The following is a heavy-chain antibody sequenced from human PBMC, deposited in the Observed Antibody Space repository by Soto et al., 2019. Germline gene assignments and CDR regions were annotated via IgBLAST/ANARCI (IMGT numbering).Heavy chain of an antibody. V-gene: IGHV1-18*01. CDR3: AKDTGNFFDY. Sequence: ASVKVSCKASGYTFTSYTVSWVRQAPGQGLEWVGWIGPSSGNTDSARNLQGRVTMTTDTSTSTAYMELRSLRSDDTAVYYCAKDTGNFFDYWGQGTLVTVSS. J-gene: IGHJ4*02. CDR1: GYTFTSYT. CDR2: IGPSSGNT.